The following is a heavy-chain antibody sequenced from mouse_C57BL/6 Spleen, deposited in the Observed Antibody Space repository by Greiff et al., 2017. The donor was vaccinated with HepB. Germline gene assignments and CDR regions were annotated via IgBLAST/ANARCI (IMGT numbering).Heavy chain of an antibody. V-gene: IGHV1-69*01. CDR3: ARGGGNDYDVRYYFDY. Sequence: QVQLQQPGAELVMPGASVKLSCKASGYTFTSYWMHWVKQRPGQGLEWIGEIDPSDSYTNYNQKFKGKSTLTVDKSSSTAYMQLSSLTSEDSAVYYCARGGGNDYDVRYYFDYWGQGTTLTVSS. D-gene: IGHD2-4*01. CDR1: GYTFTSYW. J-gene: IGHJ2*01. CDR2: IDPSDSYT.